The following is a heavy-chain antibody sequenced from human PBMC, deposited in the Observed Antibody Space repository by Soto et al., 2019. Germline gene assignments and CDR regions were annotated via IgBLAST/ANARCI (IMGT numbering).Heavy chain of an antibody. CDR2: IRSDSNHI. CDR3: ARDLSYAFDY. Sequence: DVHLVESGGGLVQPGGSLRLSCAAFGFVFSSYSMNWIRQAPGKGPEWFSYIRSDSNHIGYADSVRGRFTISSDIAKNSLYLQMNSLRDEDTAVYYCARDLSYAFDYWGQGALVTVSS. D-gene: IGHD1-26*01. CDR1: GFVFSSYS. V-gene: IGHV3-48*02. J-gene: IGHJ4*02.